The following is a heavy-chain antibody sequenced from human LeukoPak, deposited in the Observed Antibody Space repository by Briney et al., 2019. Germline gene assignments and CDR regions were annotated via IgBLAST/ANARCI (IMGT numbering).Heavy chain of an antibody. J-gene: IGHJ4*02. V-gene: IGHV3-21*01. CDR3: ARAGGYSSSWHPGAFDY. Sequence: PGGSLRLSCAASGFTFSNYNMNWVRQAPGKGLEWVSSISSSRSYIYYADSVKGRFTISRDNAKNSLYLQMNSLRAEDTAVYYCARAGGYSSSWHPGAFDYWGQGTLSPSPQ. D-gene: IGHD6-13*01. CDR1: GFTFSNYN. CDR2: ISSSRSYI.